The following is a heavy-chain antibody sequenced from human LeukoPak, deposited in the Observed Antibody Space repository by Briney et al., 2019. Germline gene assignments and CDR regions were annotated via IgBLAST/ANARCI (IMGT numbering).Heavy chain of an antibody. V-gene: IGHV4-39*01. CDR2: IYYSGST. CDR1: GGSLSSSSYY. Sequence: PSETLSLTCTVSGGSLSSSSYYAGWVRQPPGRGREWIGSIYYSGSTYYNPSLKSRVTISVDTSKNQCSPKLSSGPAADTAVYYCASSANYGGNSGYFDYWGQGTLVTVSS. CDR3: ASSANYGGNSGYFDY. D-gene: IGHD4-23*01. J-gene: IGHJ4*02.